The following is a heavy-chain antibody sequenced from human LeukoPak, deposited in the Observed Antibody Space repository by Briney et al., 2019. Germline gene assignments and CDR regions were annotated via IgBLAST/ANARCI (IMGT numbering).Heavy chain of an antibody. D-gene: IGHD3-3*01. Sequence: GGSLRLSCAASGFTFSSYGMHWVHQAPGKGLEWVAVISYDGSNKYYADSVKGRFTISRDNSKNTLYLQMNSLRAEDTAVYYCAREDDTDYTGMDVWGQGTTVTVSS. V-gene: IGHV3-30*03. CDR2: ISYDGSNK. CDR3: AREDDTDYTGMDV. CDR1: GFTFSSYG. J-gene: IGHJ6*02.